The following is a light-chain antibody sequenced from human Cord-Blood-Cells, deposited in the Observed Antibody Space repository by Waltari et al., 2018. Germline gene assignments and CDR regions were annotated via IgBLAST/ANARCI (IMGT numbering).Light chain of an antibody. Sequence: DIALTQSPDSLALSLGERATINCQSSQNGLYSSNNKNYLAWYQQNPGQPPKLLIYWASTRESGVPDRFSGSGSGTVFTLTISSLQAEDVAVYYCQQYYSTPTFGQGTRLEIK. CDR1: QNGLYSSNNKNY. J-gene: IGKJ5*01. V-gene: IGKV4-1*01. CDR2: WAS. CDR3: QQYYSTPT.